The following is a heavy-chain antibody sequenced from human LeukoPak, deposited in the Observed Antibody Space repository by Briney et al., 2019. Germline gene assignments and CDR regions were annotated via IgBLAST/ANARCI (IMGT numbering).Heavy chain of an antibody. CDR3: TTVRFDWNYVWFDP. CDR1: GFTFSNAW. D-gene: IGHD1-7*01. V-gene: IGHV3-15*01. J-gene: IGHJ5*02. Sequence: PGGSLRLSCAASGFTFSNAWMSWVRQAPGKGLEWVGRIKSKTDGGTTEHAAPVKGRFTISRDDSKNMLYLQMSSLKTEDTAVYYCTTVRFDWNYVWFDPWGQGTLVTVSS. CDR2: IKSKTDGGTT.